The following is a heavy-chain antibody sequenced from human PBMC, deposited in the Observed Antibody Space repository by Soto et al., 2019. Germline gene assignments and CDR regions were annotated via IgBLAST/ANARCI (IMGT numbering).Heavy chain of an antibody. Sequence: QVQLQESGPGLVKTSETLSVTCTVSGGSVSNGNYYWSWIRQPPGKGLEWIGYIHTTGSTNYNPSRKRRVTISADRFRNQFSLKVNSVTAADTAVYYRARGWDAGYWGQGTLVTGSS. V-gene: IGHV4-61*01. CDR3: ARGWDAGY. D-gene: IGHD6-19*01. CDR1: GGSVSNGNYY. CDR2: IHTTGST. J-gene: IGHJ4*02.